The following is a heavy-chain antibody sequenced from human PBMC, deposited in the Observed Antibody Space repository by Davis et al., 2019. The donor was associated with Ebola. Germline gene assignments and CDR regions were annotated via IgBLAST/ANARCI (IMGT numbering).Heavy chain of an antibody. CDR1: GYSFTNSW. CDR3: ARLDYDVLTAYYVFDY. D-gene: IGHD3-9*01. J-gene: IGHJ4*02. V-gene: IGHV5-51*01. Sequence: GESLKISCKGSGYSFTNSWIGWVRQMPGKGLEWMGIIYPGDSDTRYSPSFQGQVTISADKSISTASLQWSSLKASDTAMYYCARLDYDVLTAYYVFDYWGQGTLVIVSS. CDR2: IYPGDSDT.